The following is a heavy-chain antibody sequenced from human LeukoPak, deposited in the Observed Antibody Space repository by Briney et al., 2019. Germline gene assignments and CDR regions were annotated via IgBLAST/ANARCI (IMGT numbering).Heavy chain of an antibody. D-gene: IGHD6-13*01. CDR1: GDSVSSNSAA. V-gene: IGHV6-1*01. J-gene: IGHJ5*02. Sequence: SQTLSLTCAISGDSVSSNSAAWNWIRQSPSGGLEWLGRTYYRSKWYNDYAVSVKSRITINPDTSKNQFSLQLNSVTPGDTAVYYCARERAAGYNWFDPWGQGTLVTVSS. CDR2: TYYRSKWYN. CDR3: ARERAAGYNWFDP.